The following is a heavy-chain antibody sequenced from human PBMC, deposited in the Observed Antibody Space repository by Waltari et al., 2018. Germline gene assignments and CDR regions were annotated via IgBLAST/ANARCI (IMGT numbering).Heavy chain of an antibody. D-gene: IGHD3-16*01. V-gene: IGHV4-39*01. Sequence: QLHLQESGPGLVKPSETLSLTCSVSGGSITNNRHYWAWIRQPPGKGLEWTATISYTVATYNNPSLKSRVTISGDTSKNQFSLKLNSVTAADTAVYYCATYVGASIGTAAFDVWGQGTMVTVSS. J-gene: IGHJ3*01. CDR3: ATYVGASIGTAAFDV. CDR2: ISYTVAT. CDR1: GGSITNNRHY.